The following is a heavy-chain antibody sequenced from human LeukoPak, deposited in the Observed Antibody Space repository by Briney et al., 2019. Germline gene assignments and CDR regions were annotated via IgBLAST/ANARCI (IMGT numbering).Heavy chain of an antibody. CDR3: ARVMGGSYGDAFDI. D-gene: IGHD1-26*01. CDR1: GFTFGSSA. Sequence: GGSLRLSCEASGFTFGSSAMHWVRQAPGKGLEWVALVSYDGDNEYNADSVKGRFSISRENAKNSLYLQMNSLRAGDTAVYYCARVMGGSYGDAFDIWGQGTMVTVSS. V-gene: IGHV3-30*14. CDR2: VSYDGDNE. J-gene: IGHJ3*02.